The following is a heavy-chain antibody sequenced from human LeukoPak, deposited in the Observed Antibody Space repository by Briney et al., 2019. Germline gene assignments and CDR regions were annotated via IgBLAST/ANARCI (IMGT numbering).Heavy chain of an antibody. CDR1: GGSISSYY. Sequence: SETLSLTCTVSGGSISSYYWSWIRQPPGKGLEWIGYIYYSGSTNYNPSLKSRVTISVDTSKNQFSLKLSSVTAADTAVYYCARLRGSGSENFDYWGQGTLVTVSS. CDR2: IYYSGST. V-gene: IGHV4-59*08. D-gene: IGHD3-10*01. J-gene: IGHJ4*02. CDR3: ARLRGSGSENFDY.